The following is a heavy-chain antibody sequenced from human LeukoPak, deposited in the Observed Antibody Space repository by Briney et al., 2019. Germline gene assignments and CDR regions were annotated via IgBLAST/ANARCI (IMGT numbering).Heavy chain of an antibody. Sequence: SETLSLTCTVSGGSISSYYWSWIRQPPGKGLEWIGNIYYSGSTNYNPSLKSRVTISVDTSKNQFSLKLSSVTAADTAVYYCARAAPRYSSANWFDPWGQGTLVTVSS. D-gene: IGHD6-19*01. CDR3: ARAAPRYSSANWFDP. V-gene: IGHV4-59*01. J-gene: IGHJ5*02. CDR2: IYYSGST. CDR1: GGSISSYY.